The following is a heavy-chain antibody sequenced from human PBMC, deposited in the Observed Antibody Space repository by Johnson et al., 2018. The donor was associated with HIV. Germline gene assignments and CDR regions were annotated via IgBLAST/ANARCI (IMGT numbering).Heavy chain of an antibody. D-gene: IGHD6-13*01. CDR3: ARDEYPLRAAAWKSAFDI. J-gene: IGHJ3*02. Sequence: VQLVESGGGLVQPGGSLRLSCAASGFTLSNHWMSWVRQAPGKGLEYVANVNQDGSAKFYVDSVKGRFTISRDNAKNSLYLQMNSLRPDDTGVYYCARDEYPLRAAAWKSAFDIWGQGTMVTVAS. CDR1: GFTLSNHW. CDR2: VNQDGSAK. V-gene: IGHV3-7*01.